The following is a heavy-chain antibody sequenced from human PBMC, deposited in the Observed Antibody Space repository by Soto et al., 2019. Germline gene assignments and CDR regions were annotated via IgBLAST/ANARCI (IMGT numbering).Heavy chain of an antibody. V-gene: IGHV1-24*01. CDR1: GYTLTELS. D-gene: IGHD3-10*01. CDR2: FHPEDGET. CDR3: ATRPNYYGSGIYYFDY. J-gene: IGHJ4*02. Sequence: ASVKVSCKVSGYTLTELSMHWVRQTPGKGLEWVGGFHPEDGETIYAQKFQGRVTMTEDTSTDTAYMELSSLRSEDTAVYYCATRPNYYGSGIYYFDYWGQGTLVTVSS.